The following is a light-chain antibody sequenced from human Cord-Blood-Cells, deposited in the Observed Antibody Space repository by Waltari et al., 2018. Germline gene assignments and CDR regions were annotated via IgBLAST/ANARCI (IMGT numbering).Light chain of an antibody. CDR3: QQRSNWLT. CDR1: QSVSSY. V-gene: IGKV3-11*01. J-gene: IGKJ5*01. Sequence: EILSTHSPATRSLSPGQRATPSCRASQSVSSYLAWYQQKPGQAPRLLIYDASNRATGIPARFSGSGSGTDFTLTISSLEPEDFAVYYCQQRSNWLTFGQGTRLEIK. CDR2: DAS.